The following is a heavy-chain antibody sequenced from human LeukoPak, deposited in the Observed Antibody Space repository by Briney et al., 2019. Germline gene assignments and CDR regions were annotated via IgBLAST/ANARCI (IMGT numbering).Heavy chain of an antibody. Sequence: SETLSLTCTVSGYSISSGYYWARIRQPPGNGLEWIGNIYHTGSTYYNPSLKSRVTISVDTSKNQFSLKLSSVTAAGTAVYYCARTRYYYNSRSYGAPYYFDYWGQGTLVTVSS. CDR2: IYHTGST. CDR3: ARTRYYYNSRSYGAPYYFDY. V-gene: IGHV4-38-2*02. CDR1: GYSISSGYY. J-gene: IGHJ4*02. D-gene: IGHD3-10*01.